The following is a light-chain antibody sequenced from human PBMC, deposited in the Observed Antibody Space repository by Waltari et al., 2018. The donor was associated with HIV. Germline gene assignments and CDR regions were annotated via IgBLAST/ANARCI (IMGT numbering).Light chain of an antibody. V-gene: IGKV4-1*01. CDR3: QQYYNPPWA. Sequence: DLVMTQSPDSLAVALGERATLNCKSSQCVLYNSNNQNYLAWYQVRPGQPPKVLIYWSSIRESGVPERFSGSGSGTDFTLTISSLQAEDVAVYYCQQYYNPPWAFGQGTRVEIK. CDR1: QCVLYNSNNQNY. CDR2: WSS. J-gene: IGKJ1*01.